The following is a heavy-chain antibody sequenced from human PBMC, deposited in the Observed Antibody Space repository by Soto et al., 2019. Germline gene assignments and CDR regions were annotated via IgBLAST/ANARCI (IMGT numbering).Heavy chain of an antibody. CDR3: AITVKTSILSCYYSPYHDAFDM. D-gene: IGHD3-10*01. CDR1: GGSISSYY. CDR2: IYYSGST. J-gene: IGHJ3*02. V-gene: IGHV4-59*01. Sequence: PSETLSLTCTVSGGSISSYYWSWIRQPPGKGLEWIGYIYYSGSTNYNPSLKSRVTISVDTSKNQFSLKLSSVTAADTAVYYCAITVKTSILSCYYSPYHDAFDMWGQGTRVTVSS.